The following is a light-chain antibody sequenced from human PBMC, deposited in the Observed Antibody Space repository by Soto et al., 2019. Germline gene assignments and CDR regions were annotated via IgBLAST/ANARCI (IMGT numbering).Light chain of an antibody. CDR1: QVISNY. J-gene: IGKJ3*01. CDR3: QKYNSAPPFT. V-gene: IGKV1-27*01. CDR2: AAS. Sequence: DIQMPQSPSSLSASVGDRVTITCRASQVISNYLAWYQQKPGKVPKLLIYAASTLQSGVPSRFSGSGSGTDFTLTISSLQPEDVATYYCQKYNSAPPFTFGPGTKVDIK.